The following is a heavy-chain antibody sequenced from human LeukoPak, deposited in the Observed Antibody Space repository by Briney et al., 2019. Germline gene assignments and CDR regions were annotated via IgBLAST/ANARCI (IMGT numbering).Heavy chain of an antibody. Sequence: ASVKVSCKASGYTFTSYGISWVRQAPGQGLEWMGWISGYNGNTNYAQKLQGRVTMTTDTSTSTAYMELRSLRSDDTAVYYCARDHYDSSGYPYDFWGQGTLVTVSS. V-gene: IGHV1-18*01. D-gene: IGHD3-22*01. CDR3: ARDHYDSSGYPYDF. J-gene: IGHJ4*02. CDR1: GYTFTSYG. CDR2: ISGYNGNT.